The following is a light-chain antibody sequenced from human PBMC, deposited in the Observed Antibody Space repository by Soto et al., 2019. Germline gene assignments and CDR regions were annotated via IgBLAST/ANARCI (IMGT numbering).Light chain of an antibody. CDR2: AAS. J-gene: IGKJ1*01. Sequence: DIQMTQSPSSLSASVGDRVTITCRASQSISNYLNWYQQRPGKAPKLLIYAASSLQSGVPSRFNASGSGTDFTLTINSLQPEDFATYYCQQSFHTPRTFGQGTKVEIK. V-gene: IGKV1-39*01. CDR1: QSISNY. CDR3: QQSFHTPRT.